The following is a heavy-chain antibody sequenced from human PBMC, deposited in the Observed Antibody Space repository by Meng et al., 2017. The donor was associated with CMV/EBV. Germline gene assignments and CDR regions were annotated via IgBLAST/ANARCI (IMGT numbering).Heavy chain of an antibody. J-gene: IGHJ5*02. CDR1: GFTFSSYA. Sequence: GESLKISCAASGFTFSSYAMSWVRQAPGKGLEWVSVIYSGGSRTYYADSVKGRFTISRDNSKNTLYLQMNSLRAEDTAVYYCALAAVDLFDPWGQGTLVTVSS. D-gene: IGHD6-13*01. CDR2: IYSGGSRT. CDR3: ALAAVDLFDP. V-gene: IGHV3-23*03.